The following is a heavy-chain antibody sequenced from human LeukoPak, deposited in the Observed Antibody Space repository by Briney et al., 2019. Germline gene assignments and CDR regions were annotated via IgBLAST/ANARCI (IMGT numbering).Heavy chain of an antibody. CDR3: ARGGLGGYIPKDAFDI. V-gene: IGHV3-66*02. CDR1: GFTFSSNY. J-gene: IGHJ3*02. D-gene: IGHD5-12*01. CDR2: IYSRRTP. Sequence: GXLRLSCAASGFTFSSNYMSWVRQAPGKGLEWGSVIYSRRTPYYAHSVKRRFTISRDNSNSTLYLQINSLRAEDTAVYYCARGGLGGYIPKDAFDIWGQGTMVTVSS.